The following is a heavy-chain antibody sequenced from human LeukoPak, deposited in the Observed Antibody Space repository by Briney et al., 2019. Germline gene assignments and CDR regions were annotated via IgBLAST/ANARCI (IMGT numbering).Heavy chain of an antibody. V-gene: IGHV4-31*03. CDR3: ARDNNSGYYTDAFDI. CDR2: IYYSGST. J-gene: IGHJ3*02. CDR1: GGSISSGGYY. D-gene: IGHD3-22*01. Sequence: PSQTLSLTCTVSGGSISSGGYYWSWLRQHPGKGLEWIGYIYYSGSTYYNPSLKSRVTISVDTSKNQFSLKLSSVTAADTAVYYCARDNNSGYYTDAFDIWGQGTMVTVSS.